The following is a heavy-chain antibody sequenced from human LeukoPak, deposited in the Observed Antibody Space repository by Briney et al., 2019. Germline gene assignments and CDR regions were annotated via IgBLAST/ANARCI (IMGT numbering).Heavy chain of an antibody. CDR1: GFTFSSYA. V-gene: IGHV3-23*01. D-gene: IGHD6-6*01. J-gene: IGHJ4*02. CDR2: ITGSGGGT. CDR3: AKEVAAGRKGIDY. Sequence: GGSLRLSCAASGFTFSSYAMSWVRQAPGKGLEWISGITGSGGGTYYADSVKGRFTISRDSSSSTLFLQMKSLRAEDTATYYCAKEVAAGRKGIDYWGQGILVTVSS.